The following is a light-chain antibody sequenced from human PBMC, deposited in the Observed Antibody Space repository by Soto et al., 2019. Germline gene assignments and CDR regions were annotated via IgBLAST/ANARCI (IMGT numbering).Light chain of an antibody. Sequence: EIVLTQSPVTLSLSPGERATLSCRASQSVTSTYLAWYQQKPGQSPRLIIYGGSTRASGFPDRFSGGGSGTDFTLTISRLEPEDSSVYYCHCQQFDSSRVYSFVQATKLEI. J-gene: IGKJ2*03. CDR3: QQFDSSRVYS. CDR1: QSVTSTY. CDR2: GGS. V-gene: IGKV3-20*01.